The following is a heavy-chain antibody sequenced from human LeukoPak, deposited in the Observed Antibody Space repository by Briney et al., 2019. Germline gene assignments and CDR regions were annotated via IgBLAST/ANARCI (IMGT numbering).Heavy chain of an antibody. J-gene: IGHJ6*02. Sequence: GGSLRLSCAASGFDFSGSAVHWVRQASGKGLEWVGHIRNEAINYATAYAASVKGRFTISRDDSQNTAYLLMNGLKTEDTAVYYCSRQGAYGSGIYPQDYCYGLDAWGQGTTVTVSS. CDR3: SRQGAYGSGIYPQDYCYGLDA. V-gene: IGHV3-73*01. CDR1: GFDFSGSA. CDR2: IRNEAINYAT. D-gene: IGHD3-10*01.